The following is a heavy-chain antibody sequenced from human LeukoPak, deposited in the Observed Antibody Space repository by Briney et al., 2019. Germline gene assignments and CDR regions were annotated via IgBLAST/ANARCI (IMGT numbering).Heavy chain of an antibody. J-gene: IGHJ4*02. V-gene: IGHV3-43*02. CDR2: ISGDGVST. CDR1: GLPIADFA. CDR3: ARESGKFDY. Sequence: PGRSLRLSCVASGLPIADFAMHWVRQAPGKGLKWVSLISGDGVSTFYADSVKGRFSISRDNSKNSLSLEMNSLRTEDTARYYCARESGKFDYWGQGTLVGVSS.